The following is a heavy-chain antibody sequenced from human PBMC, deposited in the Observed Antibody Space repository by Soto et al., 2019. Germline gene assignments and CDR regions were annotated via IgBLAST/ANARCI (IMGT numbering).Heavy chain of an antibody. CDR3: AKRACSSGSCRTDY. CDR1: GFTFSGYA. Sequence: PGGSLRLSCAASGFTFSGYAMSWVRQAPGKGLEWVSLISDSGASTYYADSVKSRFTISRDNSKNTLNLQMNSLRAEDTAVYYCAKRACSSGSCRTDYWGQGTLVTVSS. J-gene: IGHJ4*02. V-gene: IGHV3-23*01. D-gene: IGHD2-15*01. CDR2: ISDSGAST.